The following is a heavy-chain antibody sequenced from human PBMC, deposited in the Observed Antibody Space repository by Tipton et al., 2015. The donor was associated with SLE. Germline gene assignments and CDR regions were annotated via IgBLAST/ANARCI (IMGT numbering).Heavy chain of an antibody. D-gene: IGHD2-8*01. Sequence: GLVKPSETVSLTCTVSGGSISSYYWTWIRQPPGKGLEWIGHIYYSGTTNYNPSLKSRVTISVDTSKNQLSLKMTSVTAADTAVYYCVRGTHCTNGVCFYYYYMDVWGKGTTVTVS. CDR1: GGSISSYY. V-gene: IGHV4-59*01. J-gene: IGHJ6*03. CDR2: IYYSGTT. CDR3: VRGTHCTNGVCFYYYYMDV.